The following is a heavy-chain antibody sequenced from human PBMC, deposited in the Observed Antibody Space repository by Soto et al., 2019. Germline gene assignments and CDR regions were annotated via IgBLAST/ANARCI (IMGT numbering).Heavy chain of an antibody. V-gene: IGHV5-51*01. CDR3: ARGYCTTTICDPWFDP. J-gene: IGHJ5*02. D-gene: IGHD2-2*01. CDR2: IYPGDSDT. Sequence: GESLKISCTGVGYSFTSYWIGWVRQMPGKGLEWMGIIYPGDSDTRYSPSFQGQVTVSADKSITTAYLQWSSLKASDTAMYYCARGYCTTTICDPWFDPWGQGTLVTVSS. CDR1: GYSFTSYW.